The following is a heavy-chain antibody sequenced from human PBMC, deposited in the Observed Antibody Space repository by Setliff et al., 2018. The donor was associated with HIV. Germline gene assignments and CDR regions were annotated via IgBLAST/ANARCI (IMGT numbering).Heavy chain of an antibody. J-gene: IGHJ3*02. CDR2: VHNSAGS. CDR1: GDSVSGYY. CDR3: ARDRIEVLADSPHDVFDI. V-gene: IGHV4-4*07. Sequence: TLSLTCAVSGDSVSGYYWSWIRQPAGRGLEWIGRVHNSAGSNYNPSLKSRVTMSVDTAENQLSLKLTAVSAADTAVYYCARDRIEVLADSPHDVFDIWGRGIMVTVSS. D-gene: IGHD3-22*01.